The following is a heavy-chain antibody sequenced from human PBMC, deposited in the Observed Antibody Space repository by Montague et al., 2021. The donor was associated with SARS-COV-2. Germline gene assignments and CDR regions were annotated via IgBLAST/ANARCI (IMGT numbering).Heavy chain of an antibody. Sequence: SETLSLTCAVSGASLASGYWWSWVRQSPGKGLGWIAEIHHTGGSNYNPSLVSRVTIFLDHSKNHLTLTLSSVTAADTAMYYCASHPVWQQLCTWGQGTLVTVSA. CDR1: GASLASGYW. J-gene: IGHJ5*02. CDR2: IHHTGGS. D-gene: IGHD1-1*01. CDR3: ASHPVWQQLCT. V-gene: IGHV4-4*02.